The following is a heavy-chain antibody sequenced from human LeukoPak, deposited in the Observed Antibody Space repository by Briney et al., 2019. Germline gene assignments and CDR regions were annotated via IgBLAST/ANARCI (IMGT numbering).Heavy chain of an antibody. CDR3: AREKYDSSGYYTDNYYFDY. V-gene: IGHV3-20*04. CDR2: INWNGGST. CDR1: GFTFDDYG. Sequence: GGSLRLSCAASGFTFDDYGMSWVRQAPGKGLEWVSGINWNGGSTGYADSVKGRFTISRDNAKNSLYLQMNSLRAEDTAFYYCAREKYDSSGYYTDNYYFDYWGQGTLVTVSS. D-gene: IGHD3-22*01. J-gene: IGHJ4*02.